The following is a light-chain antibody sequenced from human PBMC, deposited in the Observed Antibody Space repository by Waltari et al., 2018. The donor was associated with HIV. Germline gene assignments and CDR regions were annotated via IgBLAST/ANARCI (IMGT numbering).Light chain of an antibody. Sequence: QPVLTQPASLSASPGASASLTCALRRGLSVGANRIYWFQQRPGSPPQYLLRYKSVSDNERVSGVPRPFLWFRQLSGHVCLLLISGLQPEDEAAYYCMIWAGGSWVFGGGTQLTVL. CDR2: YKSVSDN. CDR1: RGLSVGANR. CDR3: MIWAGGSWV. J-gene: IGLJ3*02. V-gene: IGLV5-45*01.